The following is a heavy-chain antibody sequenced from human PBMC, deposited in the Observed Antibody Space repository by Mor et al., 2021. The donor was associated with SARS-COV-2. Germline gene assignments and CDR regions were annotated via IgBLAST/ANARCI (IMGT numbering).Heavy chain of an antibody. CDR3: ARPLIYYYYFDY. CDR2: IYYSGST. V-gene: IGHV4-39*01. J-gene: IGHJ4*02. D-gene: IGHD3-10*01. Sequence: LEWIGSIYYSGSTYYNPSLKSRVTISVDTSKNQFSLKLSSVTAADTAVYYCARPLIYYYYFDYWGQGTLVTVSS.